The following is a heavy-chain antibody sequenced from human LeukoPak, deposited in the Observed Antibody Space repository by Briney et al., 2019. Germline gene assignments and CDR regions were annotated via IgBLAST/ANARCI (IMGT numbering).Heavy chain of an antibody. D-gene: IGHD6-13*01. CDR1: GGSISSSSYY. V-gene: IGHV4-39*02. CDR2: IYYSGST. Sequence: PSETLSLTCTVSGGSISSSSYYWGWIRQPPGKGLEWIGSIYYSGSTYYNPSLKSRVTISVDTSKNQFSLKLSSVTAADTAVYYCARDTLVAAAGAYYYYGMDVWGQGTTVTVSS. J-gene: IGHJ6*02. CDR3: ARDTLVAAAGAYYYYGMDV.